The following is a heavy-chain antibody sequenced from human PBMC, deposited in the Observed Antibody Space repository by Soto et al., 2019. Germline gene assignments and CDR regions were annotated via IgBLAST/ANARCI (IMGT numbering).Heavy chain of an antibody. CDR2: MSYDANNQ. V-gene: IGHV3-30*18. CDR1: GFTFSSYA. CDR3: AKDLGELSPESFDY. Sequence: QVQLVESGGGVVQPGRSLRLSCTASGFTFSSYAMHWVRQAPGKGLEWVAIMSYDANNQYYAESVKGRFTISRDNFKNTLSLQRNSLRAEDSGVYYRAKDLGELSPESFDYWGQGILVTVSS. D-gene: IGHD3-16*02. J-gene: IGHJ4*02.